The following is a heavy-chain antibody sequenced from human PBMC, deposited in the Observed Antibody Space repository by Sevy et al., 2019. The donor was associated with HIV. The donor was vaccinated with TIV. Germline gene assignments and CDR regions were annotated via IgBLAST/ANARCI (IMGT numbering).Heavy chain of an antibody. D-gene: IGHD6-19*01. V-gene: IGHV1-8*02. CDR1: GFTFASYD. J-gene: IGHJ6*02. Sequence: ASVKVSCKASGFTFASYDLYWVRQATGQGLEWMGWMNTNTGNTGFAQKFQGRVTMTRNTSITTAYMELGNHRAEDTAVYDCPGVSGWYPRYGMDVWGQGTTVTVSS. CDR3: PGVSGWYPRYGMDV. CDR2: MNTNTGNT.